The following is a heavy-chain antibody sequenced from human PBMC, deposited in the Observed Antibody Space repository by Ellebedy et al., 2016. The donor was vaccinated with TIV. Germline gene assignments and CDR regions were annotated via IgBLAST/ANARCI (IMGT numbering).Heavy chain of an antibody. V-gene: IGHV3-48*03. CDR3: ARDPDSGSWSPFDY. CDR1: GFTFSGYE. CDR2: ISTSGGSM. Sequence: GESLKISCAASGFTFSGYEMNWVRQAPGKGLEWVAYISTSGGSMFYADSVRGRFTISRNNAQKSLYLQMDSLRAEDTATYYCARDPDSGSWSPFDYWGQGALVTVSS. J-gene: IGHJ4*02. D-gene: IGHD5-12*01.